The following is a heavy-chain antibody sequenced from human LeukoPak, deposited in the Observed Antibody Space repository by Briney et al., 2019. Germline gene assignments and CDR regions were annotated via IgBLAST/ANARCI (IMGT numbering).Heavy chain of an antibody. CDR3: ARGAVTVLRFLEWLPHFDY. CDR1: GGSFSGYY. D-gene: IGHD3-3*01. Sequence: SETLSLTCAVYGGSFSGYYWSWIRQPPGKGLEWIGEINHSGSTNYNPSLKSRVTISVDTSKNQFSLKLSSVTAVDTAVYYCARGAVTVLRFLEWLPHFDYWGQGTLVTVSS. J-gene: IGHJ4*02. V-gene: IGHV4-34*01. CDR2: INHSGST.